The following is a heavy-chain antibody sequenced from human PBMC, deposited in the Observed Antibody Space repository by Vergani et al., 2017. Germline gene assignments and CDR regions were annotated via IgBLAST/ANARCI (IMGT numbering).Heavy chain of an antibody. Sequence: EVQLLESGGDLVQPGGSLRLSCAASGFTFNHYAMNWVRQAQGKGLEWVSGISGSGGSTYYAGPVKGRFTISRDSSNNKLYLQMNSLIAGDTAVYYCAKANPRNSGYDYLYYYHAMDVWCQGTTVTVSS. CDR1: GFTFNHYA. CDR2: ISGSGGST. V-gene: IGHV3-23*01. D-gene: IGHD5-12*01. J-gene: IGHJ6*02. CDR3: AKANPRNSGYDYLYYYHAMDV.